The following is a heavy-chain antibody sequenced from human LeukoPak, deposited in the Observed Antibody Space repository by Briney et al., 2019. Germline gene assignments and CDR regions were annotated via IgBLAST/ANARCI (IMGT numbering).Heavy chain of an antibody. CDR1: GFTFSSYA. J-gene: IGHJ4*02. CDR2: ISGSGGST. V-gene: IGHV3-23*01. D-gene: IGHD4-17*01. CDR3: AKDLSTVTMGAYDY. Sequence: PGGSLRLPCAASGFTFSSYAMSWVRQAPGKGLEWVSAISGSGGSTYYADSVKGRFTISRDNSKNTLYLQMNSLRAEDTAVYYCAKDLSTVTMGAYDYWGQGTLVTVSS.